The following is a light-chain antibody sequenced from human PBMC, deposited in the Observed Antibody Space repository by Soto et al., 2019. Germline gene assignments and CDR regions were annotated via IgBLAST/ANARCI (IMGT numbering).Light chain of an antibody. J-gene: IGLJ3*02. V-gene: IGLV2-8*01. CDR2: EVN. CDR3: NSFAGDNNVGV. Sequence: QSALNQPPSASGSPGQSVTISCTGTSSDVGGYKYVSWYQQHPGKAPKLMIYEVNKRPSGVPDRFSGSKSGNTASLNVSGLEAEDEADYDCNSFAGDNNVGVFGGGTKLTVL. CDR1: SSDVGGYKY.